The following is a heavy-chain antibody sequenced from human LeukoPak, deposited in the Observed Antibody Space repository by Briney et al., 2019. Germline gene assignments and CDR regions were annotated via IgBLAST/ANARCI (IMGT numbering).Heavy chain of an antibody. J-gene: IGHJ2*01. CDR3: AREAAWGNWYFDH. V-gene: IGHV3-33*08. CDR2: IGDTGRAK. CDR1: GFTFGRHG. D-gene: IGHD3-16*01. Sequence: PGRSLRLSCAASGFTFGRHGMHWVRQAPGEGLEWVAVIGDTGRAKYYADSVEGRFTASRDNFKNTLYLEMNSLRYDDTALYYCAREAAWGNWYFDHWGRGTLVTVSS.